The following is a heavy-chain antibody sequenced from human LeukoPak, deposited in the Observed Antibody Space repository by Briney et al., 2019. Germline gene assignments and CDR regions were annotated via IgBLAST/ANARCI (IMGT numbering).Heavy chain of an antibody. Sequence: SVKVSCKTSGGTSRYAISWVRQAPGQGLEWMGRNIPILGTTNYAQKFQGRVTITADTSTSTAYMELSRPRSGDTAVYYCATGGDIVATGPIDYWGQGTLVTVSS. J-gene: IGHJ4*02. CDR1: GGTSRYA. V-gene: IGHV1-69*04. CDR3: ATGGDIVATGPIDY. CDR2: NIPILGTT. D-gene: IGHD5-12*01.